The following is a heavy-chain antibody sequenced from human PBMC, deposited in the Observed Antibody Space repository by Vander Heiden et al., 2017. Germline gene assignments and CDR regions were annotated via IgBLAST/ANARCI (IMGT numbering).Heavy chain of an antibody. V-gene: IGHV4-4*07. J-gene: IGHJ4*02. D-gene: IGHD6-19*01. CDR1: GGSISSYY. CDR2: IYTSGST. CDR3: AREAPYYTGYSGGWYGALDY. Sequence: QVQLQESGPGLVKPSETLSLTCTVSGGSISSYYWSWIRQPAGKGLEWIGRIYTSGSTNYNPSLKSRVTVSVDTSKNQFSLKLSSVTAADTAVYYCAREAPYYTGYSGGWYGALDYWGQGTLVTVSS.